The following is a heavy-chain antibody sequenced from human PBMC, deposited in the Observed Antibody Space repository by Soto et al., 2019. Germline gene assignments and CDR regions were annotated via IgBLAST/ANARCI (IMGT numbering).Heavy chain of an antibody. V-gene: IGHV1-2*04. Sequence: ASVKVSCKASGYTFTGYYMHWVRQAPGQGLEWMGWINPNNGATNYAQKFQGWVTMTRDTSISTAYMELSRLRSDDTALYYCARVDTTMGQTQYYFDYWGQGTLVTVSS. CDR3: ARVDTTMGQTQYYFDY. CDR1: GYTFTGYY. J-gene: IGHJ4*02. D-gene: IGHD5-18*01. CDR2: INPNNGAT.